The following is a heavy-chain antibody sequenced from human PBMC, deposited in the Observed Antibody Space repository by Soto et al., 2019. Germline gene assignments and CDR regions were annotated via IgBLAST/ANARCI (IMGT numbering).Heavy chain of an antibody. Sequence: SETLSLTCAVSGGSISSSSYYWGWIRQPPGKGLEWIGSIYYSGSTYYNPSLKSRVTISIDTSKNQFSLKLSSVTAADTAVYHCARHATNSGWYHYYYYYGMDVWGQGTTVTVSS. CDR1: GGSISSSSYY. CDR3: ARHATNSGWYHYYYYYGMDV. CDR2: IYYSGST. V-gene: IGHV4-39*01. J-gene: IGHJ6*02. D-gene: IGHD6-19*01.